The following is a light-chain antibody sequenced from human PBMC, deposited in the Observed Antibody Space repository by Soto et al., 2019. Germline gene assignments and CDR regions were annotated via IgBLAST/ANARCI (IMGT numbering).Light chain of an antibody. J-gene: IGLJ2*01. Sequence: QSVLTQPPSASGTPGQRVTSSCFGSSSNFGSNTVNWYQQLPGTAPKLLIYSNNQRPSGVPDRFSGSKSGTSASLAISGLQSEDEADYYCAAWDDSLNGPVVFGGGTKLTVL. V-gene: IGLV1-44*01. CDR3: AAWDDSLNGPVV. CDR1: SSNFGSNT. CDR2: SNN.